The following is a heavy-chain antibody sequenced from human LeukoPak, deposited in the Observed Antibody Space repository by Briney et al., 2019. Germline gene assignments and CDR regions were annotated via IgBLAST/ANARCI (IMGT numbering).Heavy chain of an antibody. CDR3: AKGPWSVAVVAATPVLEYFQD. V-gene: IGHV3-30*18. CDR2: ISYDVSNK. Sequence: PRRSLRLSCAASGFTFSSYGMHWVRQAPGKVLEWVAVISYDVSNKYYADSVKGRFTISTDNSKNTLYLQMNSMRADDTAVYYCAKGPWSVAVVAATPVLEYFQDWGQGTLVTVSS. CDR1: GFTFSSYG. J-gene: IGHJ1*01. D-gene: IGHD2-15*01.